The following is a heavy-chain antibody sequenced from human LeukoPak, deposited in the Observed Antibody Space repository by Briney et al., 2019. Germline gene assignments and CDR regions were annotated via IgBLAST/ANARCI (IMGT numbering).Heavy chain of an antibody. J-gene: IGHJ6*03. V-gene: IGHV3-21*06. CDR2: ITSSSSYI. D-gene: IGHD1-26*01. CDR1: GVTFTSYN. CDR3: ARDPYSGNYGAYYYYYMDV. Sequence: PGGSLRLSCAASGVTFTSYNMNWVRQAPGKGLEWVSSITSSSSYIYYADSVKGRFTISRDNAKNSLYLQMDSLRVEDTAVYYCARDPYSGNYGAYYYYYMDVWGKGTTVTISS.